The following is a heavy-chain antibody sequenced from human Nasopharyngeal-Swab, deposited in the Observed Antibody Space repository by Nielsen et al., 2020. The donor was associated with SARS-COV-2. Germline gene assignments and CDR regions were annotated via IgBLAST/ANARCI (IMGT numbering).Heavy chain of an antibody. V-gene: IGHV3-21*01. CDR3: ATSGGYSSTSEFDY. CDR2: ISSSSSYI. J-gene: IGHJ4*02. Sequence: GGSLRLSCAASGFTFSSYSMNWVRQAPGKGLEWVSSISSSSSYIYYADSVKGRFTVSRDNAKNSLYLQMNSLRAEDTAVYYCATSGGYSSTSEFDYWGQGTLVTVFS. D-gene: IGHD6-13*01. CDR1: GFTFSSYS.